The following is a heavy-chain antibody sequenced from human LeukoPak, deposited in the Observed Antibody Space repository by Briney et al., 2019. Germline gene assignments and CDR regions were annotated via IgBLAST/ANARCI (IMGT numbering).Heavy chain of an antibody. V-gene: IGHV3-74*03. CDR2: VSGDGRDT. CDR3: ARDQVYCNGGICYFDY. CDR1: GFTFSSYW. Sequence: GGSLRLSCAASGFTFSSYWMHWVRQAPGKGLVWVSRVSGDGRDTTSADSVRGRFSISRDNAKKTLYLQMNGLTTEDTAVYYCARDQVYCNGGICYFDYWGQGTLVTVSS. D-gene: IGHD2-15*01. J-gene: IGHJ4*02.